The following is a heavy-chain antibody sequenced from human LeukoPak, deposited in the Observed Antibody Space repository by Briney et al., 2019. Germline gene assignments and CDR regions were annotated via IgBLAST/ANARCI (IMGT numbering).Heavy chain of an antibody. CDR3: SSELTYYFSMDV. CDR1: GSTFSASG. CDR2: IRSKPNNYAT. Sequence: GGSLRLSCAASGSTFSASGIHWVRQASGKGLEWVGRIRSKPNNYATTYAASVKGRFTVSRDDSKNTAYLQMNSLKTEDTAVYYCSSELTYYFSMDVWGQGTTVTVSS. D-gene: IGHD1-1*01. V-gene: IGHV3-73*01. J-gene: IGHJ6*02.